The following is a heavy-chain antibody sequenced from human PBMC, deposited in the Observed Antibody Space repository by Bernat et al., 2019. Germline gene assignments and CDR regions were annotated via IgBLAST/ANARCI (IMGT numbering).Heavy chain of an antibody. V-gene: IGHV3-73*02. D-gene: IGHD2-2*01. CDR1: GFTFSGSA. Sequence: EVQLVESGGGLVQPGGSLKLSCAASGFTFSGSAMHWVRQASGKGLEWVGRSRSKANSYATAYAASVKGRFTISRDDSKNTAYLQMNSLKTEDTAVYYCTIKYLYDYWGQGTLVTVSS. CDR2: SRSKANSYAT. J-gene: IGHJ4*02. CDR3: TIKYLYDY.